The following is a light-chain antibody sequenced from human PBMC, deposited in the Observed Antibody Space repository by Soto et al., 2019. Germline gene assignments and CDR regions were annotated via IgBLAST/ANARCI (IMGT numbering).Light chain of an antibody. CDR1: QSINKW. CDR2: EVS. J-gene: IGKJ1*01. CDR3: QHYSGDRAT. V-gene: IGKV1-5*03. Sequence: DILLTQSPSTLSASGLDIVTISFLASQSINKWLAWYQHKPGKAPNLLIYEVSTLHSGVPSRFSGSGSGTEFTLTISSLRPDDFATYYCQHYSGDRATFGQGTKVDI.